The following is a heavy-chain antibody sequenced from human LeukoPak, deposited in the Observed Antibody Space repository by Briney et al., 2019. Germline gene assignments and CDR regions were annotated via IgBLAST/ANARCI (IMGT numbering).Heavy chain of an antibody. Sequence: GGSLRLSCAASGFTFSSYGTHWVRQAPGKGLEWVAFIRYDGSNKYYADSVKGRFTISRDNSKNTLYLQMNSLRAEDTAVYYCAKSYDFWSGYYPEYYFDYWGQGTMVTVSS. J-gene: IGHJ4*02. V-gene: IGHV3-30*02. CDR3: AKSYDFWSGYYPEYYFDY. CDR2: IRYDGSNK. CDR1: GFTFSSYG. D-gene: IGHD3-3*01.